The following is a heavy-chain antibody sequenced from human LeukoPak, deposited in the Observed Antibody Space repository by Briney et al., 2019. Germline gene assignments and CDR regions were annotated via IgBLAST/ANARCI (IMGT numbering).Heavy chain of an antibody. Sequence: SETLSLTCTVSGYSISSGYYWGWIRQPPGKGLEWIGSIYHSGSTYYNPSLKSRVTISVDTSKNQFSLKLSSVTAADAAVYYCARASPSGYEYSVWNYWGQGTLVTVSS. V-gene: IGHV4-38-2*02. CDR3: ARASPSGYEYSVWNY. CDR2: IYHSGST. CDR1: GYSISSGYY. J-gene: IGHJ4*02. D-gene: IGHD5-12*01.